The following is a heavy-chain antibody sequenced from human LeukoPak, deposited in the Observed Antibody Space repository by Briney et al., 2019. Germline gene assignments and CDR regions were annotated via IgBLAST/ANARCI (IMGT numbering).Heavy chain of an antibody. CDR2: INPNSGAT. CDR3: ATGPPPLSVSYSVSGY. V-gene: IGHV1-2*02. D-gene: IGHD1-26*01. CDR1: GYTFTGYH. J-gene: IGHJ4*02. Sequence: ASVKVSCKASGYTFTGYHIHWVRQAPGQGPEWMGCINPNSGATTYAQKFQGRLSLTRDTAITTAYMELHRLRSDDTAVYYCATGPPPLSVSYSVSGYWGQGTLVTVSS.